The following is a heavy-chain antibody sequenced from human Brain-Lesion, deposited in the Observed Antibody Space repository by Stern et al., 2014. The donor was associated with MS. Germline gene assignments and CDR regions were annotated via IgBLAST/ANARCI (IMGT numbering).Heavy chain of an antibody. D-gene: IGHD3-16*01. CDR2: INRDGSDT. J-gene: IGHJ4*02. V-gene: IGHV3-74*02. CDR3: ARGVGDY. Sequence: VQLVEPGGGLVQPGGSLKLSLAASGCNFGSYWMHWVRQFPEKGLFWVSQINRDGSDTSYADSVKGRFSISRDNIRNMLYLRMTSLRAEDTAVYYCARGVGDYWGQGARVTVSS. CDR1: GCNFGSYW.